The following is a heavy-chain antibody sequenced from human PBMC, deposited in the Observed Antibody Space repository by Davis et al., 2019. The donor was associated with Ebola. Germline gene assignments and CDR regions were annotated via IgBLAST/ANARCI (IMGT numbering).Heavy chain of an antibody. CDR3: ARGNGNYYLNAFDI. CDR1: GFSLRDHA. J-gene: IGHJ3*02. V-gene: IGHV3-21*01. D-gene: IGHD2/OR15-2a*01. CDR2: ISSSGSYI. Sequence: PGGSLRLSCAASGFSLRDHAIHWVRQAPGKGLEWVSSISSSGSYIFYADSVKGRFTISRDNAKKSLYLQMNTLRAEDTAVYYCARGNGNYYLNAFDIWGQGTMVTVSS.